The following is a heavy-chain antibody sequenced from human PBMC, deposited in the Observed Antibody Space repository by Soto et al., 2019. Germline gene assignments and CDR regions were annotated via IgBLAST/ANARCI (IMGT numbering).Heavy chain of an antibody. CDR3: ARVPDR. CDR1: GGSIRSGGYS. Sequence: QLQLQESGSVLLKPSQTLSRTCAVSGGSIRSGGYSWRWIRQTPGKGLEWIGYIYHSGSTYYNPSLKSRVTISVDRSKNQFSLKLSSVTAADTAVYFCARVPDRWGQGTLVTVSS. D-gene: IGHD2-2*01. CDR2: IYHSGST. V-gene: IGHV4-30-2*01. J-gene: IGHJ5*02.